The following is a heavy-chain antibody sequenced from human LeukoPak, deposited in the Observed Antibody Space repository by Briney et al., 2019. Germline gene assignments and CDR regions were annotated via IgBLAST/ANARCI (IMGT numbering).Heavy chain of an antibody. CDR3: APLAVAGTRESPAFDI. Sequence: SETLSLTCAVYGGSFSGYYWSWIRQPPGKGLEWIGEINHSGSTNYNPSLKSRVTISVDKSKNQFSLKLSSVTAADTAVYYCAPLAVAGTRESPAFDIWGQGTMVTVSS. CDR2: INHSGST. CDR1: GGSFSGYY. V-gene: IGHV4-34*01. J-gene: IGHJ3*02. D-gene: IGHD6-19*01.